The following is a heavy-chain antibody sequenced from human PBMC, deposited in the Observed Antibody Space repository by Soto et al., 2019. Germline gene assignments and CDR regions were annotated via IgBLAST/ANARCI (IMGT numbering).Heavy chain of an antibody. CDR1: GFSLSTSGVG. D-gene: IGHD6-13*01. Sequence: QITLKESGPTLVKPTQTLTLTCTFSGFSLSTSGVGVGWIRQPQGKALECLVVIYWDDDKRYSPSLKRRVTISKDTSKNQVVLRMTNMDPADTATYFCAHTATGAAGLFDYWGQGTLVTVSS. J-gene: IGHJ4*02. V-gene: IGHV2-5*02. CDR2: IYWDDDK. CDR3: AHTATGAAGLFDY.